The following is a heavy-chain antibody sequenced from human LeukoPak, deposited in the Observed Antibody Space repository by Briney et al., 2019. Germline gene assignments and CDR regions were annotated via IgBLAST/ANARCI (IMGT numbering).Heavy chain of an antibody. CDR3: ARSQGGTMSLRHFDL. D-gene: IGHD3-22*01. V-gene: IGHV3-53*01. CDR1: GFTVSSNY. J-gene: IGHJ2*01. Sequence: GGSLRLSCAASGFTVSSNYMNWVRQAPGKGLQWVSVLNSAGNAYYADPVKGRFTISRDNSKNMLYLQMNSLRAEDTAVYYCARSQGGTMSLRHFDLWGRGTLVTVSS. CDR2: LNSAGNA.